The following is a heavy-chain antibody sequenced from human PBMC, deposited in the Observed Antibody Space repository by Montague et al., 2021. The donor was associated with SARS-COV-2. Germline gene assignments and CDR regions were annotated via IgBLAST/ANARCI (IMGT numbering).Heavy chain of an antibody. CDR1: GFSLDTSGEA. J-gene: IGHJ2*01. Sequence: PALVKPTQTLTLTCTFSGFSLDTSGEAVSWIRQPPGKALEWLAVIYWYDEGRYSPSLKSRLTIRKGTSKNQVVLTMTNMDPVDIATYFCGHFLHRGSPNWYFDFWGRGTLVTVSS. D-gene: IGHD1-14*01. CDR3: GHFLHRGSPNWYFDF. V-gene: IGHV2-5*01. CDR2: IYWYDEG.